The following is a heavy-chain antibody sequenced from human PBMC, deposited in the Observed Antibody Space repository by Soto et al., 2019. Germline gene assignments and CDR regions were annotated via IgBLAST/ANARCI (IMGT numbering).Heavy chain of an antibody. CDR1: GFTFSSYS. V-gene: IGHV3-21*01. CDR3: AIVDTAMGLFDY. J-gene: IGHJ4*02. Sequence: GGSLRLSCAASGFTFSSYSMNWVRQAPGKGLEWVSSISSSSSYIYYADSVKGRFTISRDNAKNSLYLQMNSLRAEDTAVYYCAIVDTAMGLFDYWGQGTLVTVSS. D-gene: IGHD5-18*01. CDR2: ISSSSSYI.